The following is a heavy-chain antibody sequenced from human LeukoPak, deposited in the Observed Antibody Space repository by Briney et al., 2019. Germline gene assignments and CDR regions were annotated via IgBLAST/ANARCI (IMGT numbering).Heavy chain of an antibody. J-gene: IGHJ4*02. CDR2: INAGNGNT. V-gene: IGHV1-3*01. Sequence: GASVKVSCKASGYTFTSYAMHWVRQAPGQRLEWMGWINAGNGNTKYSQKFQGRVTITRDTSASTAYMELRSLRSDDTAVYYCARGTGGKGCSSTSCHQDDYWGQGTLVTVSS. D-gene: IGHD2-2*01. CDR1: GYTFTSYA. CDR3: ARGTGGKGCSSTSCHQDDY.